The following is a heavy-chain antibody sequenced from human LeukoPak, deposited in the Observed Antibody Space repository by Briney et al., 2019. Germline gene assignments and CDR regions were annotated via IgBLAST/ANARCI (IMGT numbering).Heavy chain of an antibody. Sequence: GGSLSLSCAASGFRLSNHYMDWVRQAPGKGLEWVGRTRNRADSYTTEYAASVRGRFIISRDDSKHSLFLQMNRLKTEDTAVYFCARGFDYGDGFDYWGQGTLVTVSS. CDR3: ARGFDYGDGFDY. V-gene: IGHV3-72*01. CDR1: GFRLSNHY. J-gene: IGHJ4*02. CDR2: TRNRADSYTT. D-gene: IGHD4-17*01.